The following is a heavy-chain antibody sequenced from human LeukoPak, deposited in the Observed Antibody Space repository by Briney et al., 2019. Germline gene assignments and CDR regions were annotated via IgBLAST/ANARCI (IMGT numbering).Heavy chain of an antibody. D-gene: IGHD3-9*01. Sequence: TSETLSLTCTVSGGSISSGSYYWSWIRQPAGKGLEWIGRIYTSGSTNYNPSLKSRVTISVDTSKNQFSLKLSSVTAADTAVYYCARGNFVLRYFDWFDYWGQGTLVTVSS. CDR1: GGSISSGSYY. CDR2: IYTSGST. V-gene: IGHV4-61*02. J-gene: IGHJ4*02. CDR3: ARGNFVLRYFDWFDY.